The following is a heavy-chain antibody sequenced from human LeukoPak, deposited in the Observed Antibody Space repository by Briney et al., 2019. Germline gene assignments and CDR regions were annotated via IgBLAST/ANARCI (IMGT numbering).Heavy chain of an antibody. CDR3: ATTLYDSSGYYPEYYFDY. V-gene: IGHV1-18*01. CDR1: GYTFTSYG. D-gene: IGHD3-22*01. J-gene: IGHJ4*02. Sequence: ASVKVSCKASGYTFTSYGIGWVRQAPGQGLEWMGWISAYNGNTNYAQKLQGRVTMTTDTSTSTAYMELRSLRSDDTAVYYCATTLYDSSGYYPEYYFDYWGQGTLVTVSP. CDR2: ISAYNGNT.